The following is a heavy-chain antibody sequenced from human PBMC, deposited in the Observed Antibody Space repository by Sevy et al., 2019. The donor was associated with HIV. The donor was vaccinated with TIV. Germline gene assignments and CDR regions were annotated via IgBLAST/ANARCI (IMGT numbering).Heavy chain of an antibody. Sequence: GGSLRLSCAASGLTFSTYSMNWVRQAPGKGLEWVSSISGSRSYIFYADSVKGRFTISRDNAKNSLYLQMNSLRAEDTAMYYCAKTHCSGGSCYFDYWGQGTLVTVSS. J-gene: IGHJ4*02. CDR1: GLTFSTYS. CDR2: ISGSRSYI. CDR3: AKTHCSGGSCYFDY. D-gene: IGHD2-15*01. V-gene: IGHV3-21*06.